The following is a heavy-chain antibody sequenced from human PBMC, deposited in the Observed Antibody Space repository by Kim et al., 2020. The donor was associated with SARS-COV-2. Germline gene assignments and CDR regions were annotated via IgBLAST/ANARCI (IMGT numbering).Heavy chain of an antibody. Sequence: GESLKISCKGSGYSFTSYWITWVRQMPGKGLEWMGRIDPSDSYTNYSPSFQGHVTISADKSVSTAYLQWSSLKASDTAMYYCARHEVRGTHYYYYGMDVWGQGTTVTVS. D-gene: IGHD3-10*01. V-gene: IGHV5-10-1*01. CDR3: ARHEVRGTHYYYYGMDV. J-gene: IGHJ6*02. CDR2: IDPSDSYT. CDR1: GYSFTSYW.